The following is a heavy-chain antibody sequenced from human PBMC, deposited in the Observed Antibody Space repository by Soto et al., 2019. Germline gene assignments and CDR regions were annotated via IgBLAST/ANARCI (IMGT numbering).Heavy chain of an antibody. J-gene: IGHJ4*02. CDR3: AKSPRGWRYYFDY. CDR2: ISGSGGST. CDR1: GFTFSSYA. V-gene: IGHV3-23*01. D-gene: IGHD6-19*01. Sequence: HPGGSLRLSCAASGFTFSSYAMSWVRQAPGKGLEWVSAISGSGGSTYYADSVKGRFTISRDNSKNTLYLQMNSLRAEDTAVYYCAKSPRGWRYYFDYWGQGTLVTVSS.